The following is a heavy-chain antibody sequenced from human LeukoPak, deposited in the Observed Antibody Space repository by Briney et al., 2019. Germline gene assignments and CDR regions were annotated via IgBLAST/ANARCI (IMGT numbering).Heavy chain of an antibody. CDR3: ARDRFSGSSYNAFDI. CDR1: GGSISSSNW. Sequence: SGTLSLTCAVSGGSISSSNWWSWVRQPPGKGLEWIGEIYHSGSTNYNPSLRSRITISVDKSKNQFSLKLSSVTAADTAVYYCARDRFSGSSYNAFDIWGQGTLVTVSS. J-gene: IGHJ3*02. V-gene: IGHV4-4*02. CDR2: IYHSGST. D-gene: IGHD1-26*01.